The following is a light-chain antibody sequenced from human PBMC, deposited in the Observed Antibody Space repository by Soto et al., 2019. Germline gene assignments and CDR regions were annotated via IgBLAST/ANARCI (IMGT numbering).Light chain of an antibody. V-gene: IGKV2-28*01. Sequence: DIVMTQSPLFLPVPPGEPASISCRSSQSLLHSNGYNYLDWYMQKPGQSPQLXSYLGSNRASGVPDRFSGSGSGTDFTLKISRVEAEDVAVYYCMQRREFPITFGQGTRLEIK. CDR3: MQRREFPIT. CDR1: QSLLHSNGYNY. CDR2: LGS. J-gene: IGKJ5*01.